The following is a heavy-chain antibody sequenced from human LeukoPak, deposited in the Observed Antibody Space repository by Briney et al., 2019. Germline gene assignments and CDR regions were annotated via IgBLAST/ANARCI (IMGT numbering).Heavy chain of an antibody. V-gene: IGHV3-48*04. J-gene: IGHJ4*02. D-gene: IGHD1-1*01. CDR1: GFTFSSYN. Sequence: PGGSLRLSRAASGFTFSSYNMNWVRQAPGKGLEWVSYVSSASSTIYYADSVKGRFTISRDNAKNSLYLQMNSLRAEDTAVYYCARDPADSWNSHFNFWGQGTLVTVSS. CDR3: ARDPADSWNSHFNF. CDR2: VSSASSTI.